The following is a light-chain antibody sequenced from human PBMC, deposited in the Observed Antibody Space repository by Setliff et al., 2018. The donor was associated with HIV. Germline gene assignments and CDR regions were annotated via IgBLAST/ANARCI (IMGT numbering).Light chain of an antibody. V-gene: IGLV3-21*03. J-gene: IGLJ1*01. CDR2: DDN. CDR1: NSGSKS. Sequence: SYELTQPPSASVAPGKTARITCGGNNSGSKSVHWYQQKPGQAPVLVVYDDNDRPSGIPERFSDSNSGNTATLTISRVEAGDEADYYCQVWDGNSDHYVFGTGTKVTVL. CDR3: QVWDGNSDHYV.